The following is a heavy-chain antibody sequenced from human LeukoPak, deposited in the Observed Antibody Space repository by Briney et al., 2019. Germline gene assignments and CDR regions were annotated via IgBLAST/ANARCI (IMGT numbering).Heavy chain of an antibody. J-gene: IGHJ5*02. CDR2: INPSGGTT. V-gene: IGHV1-46*01. D-gene: IGHD3/OR15-3a*01. CDR3: ARGWWGTDWSLYKNWFDP. Sequence: GPSVNVSCKAFGFAFTSYYIFWVRQAPGQGLEWMGTINPSGGTTKYAQKFQGRVTMTRDTSTSTVYMILSSLRYDDTAVYYCARGWWGTDWSLYKNWFDPWGQGSLVTVSS. CDR1: GFAFTSYY.